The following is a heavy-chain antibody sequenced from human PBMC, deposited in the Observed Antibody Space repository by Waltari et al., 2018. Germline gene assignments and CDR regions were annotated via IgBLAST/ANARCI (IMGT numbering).Heavy chain of an antibody. CDR3: ARERYYYDSSGYDAFDI. J-gene: IGHJ3*02. V-gene: IGHV4-59*01. CDR1: GGSISSYY. CDR2: IYYSGST. D-gene: IGHD3-22*01. Sequence: QVQLQESGPGQVKPSETLSLTCTVSGGSISSYYWSWIRQPPGKGLEWIGYIYYSGSTNYNPSLKSRVTISVDTSKNQFSLKLSSVTAADTAVYYCARERYYYDSSGYDAFDIWGQGTMVTVSS.